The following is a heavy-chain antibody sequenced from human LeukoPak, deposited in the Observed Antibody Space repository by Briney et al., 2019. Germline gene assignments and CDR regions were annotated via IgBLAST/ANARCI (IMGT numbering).Heavy chain of an antibody. CDR3: ARDLHYYDSSGYLPLDY. V-gene: IGHV1-8*01. CDR2: MNPNSGNT. D-gene: IGHD3-22*01. J-gene: IGHJ4*02. CDR1: GYTFTSYD. Sequence: RASVKVSCKASGYTFTSYDINWVRQATGQGLEWMGWMNPNSGNTGYAQKFQGRVTMTRNTSISTAYMELSRLRSDDTAVYYCARDLHYYDSSGYLPLDYWGQGTLVTVSS.